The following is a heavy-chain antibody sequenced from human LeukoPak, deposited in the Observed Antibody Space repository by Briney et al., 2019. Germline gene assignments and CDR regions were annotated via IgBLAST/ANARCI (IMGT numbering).Heavy chain of an antibody. V-gene: IGHV1-69*13. D-gene: IGHD4-11*01. J-gene: IGHJ3*02. CDR1: GGTFSSYA. CDR3: ASYSNEANAFDI. CDR2: IIPIFGTA. Sequence: SVKVSCKASGGTFSSYAISWVRQAPGQGLEWMGGIIPIFGTANYAQKFQGRVTITADESTSTAYMELSSLRSEDTAVYYCASYSNEANAFDIWGQGTMVTVSS.